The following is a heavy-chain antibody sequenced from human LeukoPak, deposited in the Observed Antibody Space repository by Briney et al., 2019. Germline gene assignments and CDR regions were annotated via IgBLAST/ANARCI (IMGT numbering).Heavy chain of an antibody. J-gene: IGHJ4*02. CDR2: INHSGTT. CDR1: GGSFSGYY. D-gene: IGHD5-24*01. Sequence: SETLSLTCAVYGGSFSGYYWSWIRQPPGKGLEWIGEINHSGTTNYNPSLKSRVTISVDPSKNQFSLDLISVTAEDTAVYYCARGSRDRRQQFDYWGQGTLVTVSS. V-gene: IGHV4-34*01. CDR3: ARGSRDRRQQFDY.